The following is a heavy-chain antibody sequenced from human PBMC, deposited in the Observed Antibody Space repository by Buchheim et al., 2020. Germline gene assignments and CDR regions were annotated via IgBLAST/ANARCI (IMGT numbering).Heavy chain of an antibody. Sequence: EVQLLESGGGLVQPGGSLRLSCAASGFTFSSYAMSWVRQAPGKGLEWVSAISGSGGSTYYADSVKGRFTISRDNSKNTLYLPMNSLRAEDTAVYYCAKDGEYCSSTSCYEYYYYYMDVWGKGTT. D-gene: IGHD2-2*01. CDR2: ISGSGGST. J-gene: IGHJ6*03. CDR3: AKDGEYCSSTSCYEYYYYYMDV. V-gene: IGHV3-23*01. CDR1: GFTFSSYA.